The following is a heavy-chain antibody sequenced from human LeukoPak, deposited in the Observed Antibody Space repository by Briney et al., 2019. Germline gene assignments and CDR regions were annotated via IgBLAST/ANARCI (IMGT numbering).Heavy chain of an antibody. D-gene: IGHD2-2*01. Sequence: GGSLRLSCAASGFTFSSYAMHWVRQAPGKGLEWVAVISYDGSNKYYADSVKGRFTISRDNSKNTLYLQMNSLRAEDTAVYYCARAAAVVVPAAMDYWGQGTLVTVSS. CDR3: ARAAAVVVPAAMDY. V-gene: IGHV3-30-3*01. CDR2: ISYDGSNK. CDR1: GFTFSSYA. J-gene: IGHJ4*02.